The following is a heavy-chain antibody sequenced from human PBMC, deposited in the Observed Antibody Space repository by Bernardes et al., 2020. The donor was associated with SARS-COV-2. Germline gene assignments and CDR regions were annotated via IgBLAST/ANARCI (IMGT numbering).Heavy chain of an antibody. D-gene: IGHD6-19*01. J-gene: IGHJ4*02. CDR2: ISNSGGT. V-gene: IGHV3-23*01. CDR3: AKTPSSGWSSDYFDY. Sequence: GSLRLSCVASGFTFSSCAMGWVRQAPGKGLEWVSLISNSGGTYYADSVQGRLTISRDNSKNTLYLEMNSLRAEDTAAYYCAKTPSSGWSSDYFDYWGQGALVTVSS. CDR1: GFTFSSCA.